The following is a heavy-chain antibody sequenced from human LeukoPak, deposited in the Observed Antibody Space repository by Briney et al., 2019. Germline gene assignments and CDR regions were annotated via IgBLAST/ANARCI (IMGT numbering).Heavy chain of an antibody. CDR1: GFTFSSYW. CDR2: INSDGSGT. Sequence: GGSLRLSCAASGFTFSSYWMHWVRQAPGKGLMWVSRINSDGSGTTYADSVRGRFTISRDNAKSTLYLQMNSLRAEDTAVYYCACSLFGELPSLGYWGQGTLVTVSS. D-gene: IGHD3-10*02. V-gene: IGHV3-74*01. CDR3: ACSLFGELPSLGY. J-gene: IGHJ4*02.